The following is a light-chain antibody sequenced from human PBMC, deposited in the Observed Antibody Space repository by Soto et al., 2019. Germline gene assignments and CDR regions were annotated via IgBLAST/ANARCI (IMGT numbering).Light chain of an antibody. V-gene: IGKV3-20*01. Sequence: ENALTQSPGTLSLFPGERATVSCTASQSITGSYLAWYQQTPGQAPRLLIYGASSRATGVPDRFSGSGSGTDFTLTISGLEPEDFAVYYCQQYYSIPLTFGGGTKVDIK. J-gene: IGKJ4*01. CDR1: QSITGSY. CDR3: QQYYSIPLT. CDR2: GAS.